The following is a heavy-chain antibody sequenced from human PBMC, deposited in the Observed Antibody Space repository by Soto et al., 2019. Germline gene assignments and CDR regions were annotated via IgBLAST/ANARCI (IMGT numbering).Heavy chain of an antibody. D-gene: IGHD3-9*01. CDR2: IYWNDDK. CDR1: GFSLSTSGVG. Sequence: ESGPTLVNPTQTLTLTCTFSGFSLSTSGVGVGWIRQPPGKALEWLALIYWNDDKRYSPSLKSRLTITKDTSKNQVVLTMTNMDPVDTATYYCAHRGANVLRYFDWLLFDYWGQGTLVTVSS. CDR3: AHRGANVLRYFDWLLFDY. V-gene: IGHV2-5*01. J-gene: IGHJ4*02.